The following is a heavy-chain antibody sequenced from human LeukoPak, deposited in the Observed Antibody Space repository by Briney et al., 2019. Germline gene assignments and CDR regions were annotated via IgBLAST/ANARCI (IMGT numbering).Heavy chain of an antibody. V-gene: IGHV4-61*02. CDR3: AIVFFKQKTEYEILTGYYPTMDY. D-gene: IGHD3-9*01. J-gene: IGHJ4*02. CDR1: GGSISSGSYY. Sequence: SETLSLTCTVSGGSISSGSYYGSWIHQPAGKGLDWIRRIYTSGGRNYHPSLKSRVTISVDTSTNQFSLNLSSVTAADTAVYYCAIVFFKQKTEYEILTGYYPTMDYWGQGTLVTVSS. CDR2: IYTSGGR.